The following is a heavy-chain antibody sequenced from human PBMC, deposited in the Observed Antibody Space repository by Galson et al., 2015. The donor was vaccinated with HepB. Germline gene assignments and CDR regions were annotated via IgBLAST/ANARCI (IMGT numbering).Heavy chain of an antibody. V-gene: IGHV4-30-4*07. J-gene: IGHJ4*02. D-gene: IGHD5-12*01. CDR3: ARGPYSGYAPVPFDY. CDR2: IYYSGST. Sequence: TLSLTCAVSGGSISSGGYSWSWIRQPPGKGLEWIGYIYYSGSTYYNPSLKSRVTISVDTSKNQFSLKLSSVIAADTAVYYCARGPYSGYAPVPFDYWGQGTLVTVSS. CDR1: GGSISSGGYS.